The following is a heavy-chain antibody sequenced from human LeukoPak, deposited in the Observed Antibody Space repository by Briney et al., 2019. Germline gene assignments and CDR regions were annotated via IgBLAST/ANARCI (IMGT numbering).Heavy chain of an antibody. CDR2: IYYSGST. D-gene: IGHD6-13*01. CDR1: GGSISSGDYY. J-gene: IGHJ1*01. Sequence: TSQTLSLTCTVSGGSISSGDYYWSWIRQPPGKGLEWTGYIYYSGSTYYNPSLKSRVTISVDTSKNQFSLKLSSVTAADTAVYYCARVVRSIAAASQYFQHWGQGTLVTVSS. V-gene: IGHV4-30-4*01. CDR3: ARVVRSIAAASQYFQH.